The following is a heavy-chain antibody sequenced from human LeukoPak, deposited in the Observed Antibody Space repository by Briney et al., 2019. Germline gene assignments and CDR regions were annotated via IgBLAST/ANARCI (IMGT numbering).Heavy chain of an antibody. Sequence: PSETLSLTCTVSGGSISSSSYYWGWIRQPPGKGLEWIGSIYYSGSTYYNPSLKSRVTISVDTSKNQFSLKLSSVTAADTAVYYCASRYYDILTGFTYWGQGTLVTVSS. CDR2: IYYSGST. CDR1: GGSISSSSYY. D-gene: IGHD3-9*01. J-gene: IGHJ4*02. CDR3: ASRYYDILTGFTY. V-gene: IGHV4-39*07.